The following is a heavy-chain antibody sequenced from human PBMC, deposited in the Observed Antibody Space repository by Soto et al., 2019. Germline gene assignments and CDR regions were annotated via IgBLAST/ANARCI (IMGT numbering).Heavy chain of an antibody. Sequence: GGSLRLSCAASGFTFSNAWMSWVRQAPGKGLEWVGRIKSKTDGGTTDYAAPVKGRFTISRDDSKNTLYLQMNSLKTEDTAVYYCTPEPETGPNHLNAFDIWGQGTMVTVSS. D-gene: IGHD1-1*01. J-gene: IGHJ3*02. CDR3: TPEPETGPNHLNAFDI. CDR1: GFTFSNAW. V-gene: IGHV3-15*01. CDR2: IKSKTDGGTT.